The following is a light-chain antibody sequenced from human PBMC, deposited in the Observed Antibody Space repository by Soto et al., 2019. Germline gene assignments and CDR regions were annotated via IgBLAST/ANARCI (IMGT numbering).Light chain of an antibody. CDR3: QQTYITLWT. CDR2: EAS. V-gene: IGKV1-39*01. J-gene: IGKJ1*01. Sequence: DIQMTQSPSSLSASVGDRVTITCRASQNIRTYVNWYQQKPGRAPKLLMFEASRLQSGVPSRFSGSGSGTDFTLTITSLQPEDFATYYCQQTYITLWTFGQGTKVDIK. CDR1: QNIRTY.